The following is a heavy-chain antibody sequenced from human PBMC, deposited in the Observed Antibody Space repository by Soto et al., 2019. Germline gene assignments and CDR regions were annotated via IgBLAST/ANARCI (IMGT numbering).Heavy chain of an antibody. V-gene: IGHV4-34*01. Sequence: PSETLSLTCAVYGGSFSGYYWSWIRQPPGKGLEWIGEINHSGSTNYNPSLKSRVTISVDTSKNQFSLKLSSVTAADTAVYYCARDQKTDYDFWSGYYDWFDPWGQGTLVTVSS. CDR2: INHSGST. CDR1: GGSFSGYY. D-gene: IGHD3-3*01. J-gene: IGHJ5*02. CDR3: ARDQKTDYDFWSGYYDWFDP.